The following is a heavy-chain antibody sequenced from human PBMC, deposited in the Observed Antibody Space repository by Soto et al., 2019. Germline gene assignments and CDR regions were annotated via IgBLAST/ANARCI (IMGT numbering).Heavy chain of an antibody. CDR3: AGNTAMVPNYYYGMDV. J-gene: IGHJ6*02. D-gene: IGHD5-18*01. CDR1: GFTVSSNY. CDR2: IYSGGST. V-gene: IGHV3-66*01. Sequence: EVQLVESGGGLVQPGGSLRLSCAASGFTVSSNYMSWVRQAPGKGLEWVSVIYSGGSTYYADSVKGRFTISRDNSKNTLYLQMNSLRAEDKAVYYCAGNTAMVPNYYYGMDVWGQGTTVTVSS.